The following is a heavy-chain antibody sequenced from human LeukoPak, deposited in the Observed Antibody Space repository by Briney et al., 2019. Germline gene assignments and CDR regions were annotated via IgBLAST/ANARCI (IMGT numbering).Heavy chain of an antibody. V-gene: IGHV3-33*01. CDR3: AREEQQPPYGMDV. CDR1: GFTFSSYG. Sequence: GGSLRLSCAASGFTFSSYGMHWVRQAPGKGLEWVAVIWYDGSNKYYADSVKGRFTISRDNSKNTLYLQMNSLRADDTAVYYCAREEQQPPYGMDVWGQGTTVTVSS. CDR2: IWYDGSNK. D-gene: IGHD6-13*01. J-gene: IGHJ6*02.